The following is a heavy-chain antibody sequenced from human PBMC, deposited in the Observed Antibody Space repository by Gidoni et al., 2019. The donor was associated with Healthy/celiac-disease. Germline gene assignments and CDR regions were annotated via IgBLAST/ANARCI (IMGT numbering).Heavy chain of an antibody. CDR1: GGPISSSNW. D-gene: IGHD6-13*01. CDR3: ASDDSSSHSPLDY. J-gene: IGHJ4*02. Sequence: QVQLQASGPGLVKPSGTLSPTCAVSGGPISSSNWWSWVRQPPGKGLEWIGEIYHSGNTNYNPSLKSRVTISVDKSKNQFSLKLSSVTAADTAVYYCASDDSSSHSPLDYWGQGTLVTVSS. CDR2: IYHSGNT. V-gene: IGHV4-4*02.